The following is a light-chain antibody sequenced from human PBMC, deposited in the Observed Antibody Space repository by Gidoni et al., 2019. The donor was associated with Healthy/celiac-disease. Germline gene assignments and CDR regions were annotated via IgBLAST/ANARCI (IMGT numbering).Light chain of an antibody. CDR2: WAS. V-gene: IGKV4-1*01. CDR3: QQYYSTPPLT. J-gene: IGKJ4*01. Sequence: DIVMTQSPDSLAVSLGERATINCKSSQSVLYSSNNKNYLAWYQQKPGQPPKLRIYWASTRESGVPDRFSGSGSGKDFTLTISSLQAEDVAVYYCQQYYSTPPLTFGGGTKVEIK. CDR1: QSVLYSSNNKNY.